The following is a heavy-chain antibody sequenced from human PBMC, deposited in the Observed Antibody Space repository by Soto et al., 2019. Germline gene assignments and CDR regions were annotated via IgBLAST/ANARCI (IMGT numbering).Heavy chain of an antibody. CDR2: ISSSSSTI. V-gene: IGHV3-48*02. CDR1: GFTFSSYS. CDR3: GRDLSPPYYYSSGYYFGFDY. Sequence: ESGGGLVQPGGSLRLSCAASGFTFSSYSMNWVRQAPGKGLEWVSYISSSSSTIYYADSVKGRFTISRDNAKNSLYLQMNSLRDEDTAVYYCGRDLSPPYYYSSGYYFGFDYWGQGTLVTVSS. J-gene: IGHJ4*02. D-gene: IGHD3-22*01.